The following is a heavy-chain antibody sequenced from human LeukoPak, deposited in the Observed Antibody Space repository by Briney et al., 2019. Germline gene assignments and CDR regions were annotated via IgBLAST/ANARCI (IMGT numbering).Heavy chain of an antibody. V-gene: IGHV3-53*01. CDR2: IYSGGST. CDR3: ALTMVRGAIDFDY. D-gene: IGHD3-10*01. J-gene: IGHJ4*02. Sequence: GGSLRLSCAASGFTVSSNYMSWVRQAPGKGLEWVSVIYSGGSTYYADSVKGRFTISRDNSKNTLYLQMNSLRAEDTAVYYCALTMVRGAIDFDYWGQGTLVTVSS. CDR1: GFTVSSNY.